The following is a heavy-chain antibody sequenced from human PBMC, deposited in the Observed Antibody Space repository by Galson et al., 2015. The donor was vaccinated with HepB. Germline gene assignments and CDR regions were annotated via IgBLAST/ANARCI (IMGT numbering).Heavy chain of an antibody. CDR1: GFTFSNYG. Sequence: SLRLSCAASGFTFSNYGMHWVRQAPGKWLEWVAVISYDGSNKYYADSVKGRFTISRDNSKNTLYLQMNSLRAEDTALYYCAKDPYLYSALAGTMAGFDYRGQGTLVTVSS. V-gene: IGHV3-30*18. J-gene: IGHJ4*02. CDR3: AKDPYLYSALAGTMAGFDY. CDR2: ISYDGSNK. D-gene: IGHD6-19*01.